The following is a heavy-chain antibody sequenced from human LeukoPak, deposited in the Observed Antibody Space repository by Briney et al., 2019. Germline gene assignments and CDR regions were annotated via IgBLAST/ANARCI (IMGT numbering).Heavy chain of an antibody. Sequence: SETLSLTCAVYGGSFSGYYWSWIRQPPGKGLEWIGEINHSGSTNYNPSLKSRVTMSVDTSKNQFSLKLSSVTAADTAVYYCARGRPQAAAANAEYFQHWGQGTLVTVSS. CDR3: ARGRPQAAAANAEYFQH. CDR2: INHSGST. V-gene: IGHV4-34*01. CDR1: GGSFSGYY. J-gene: IGHJ1*01. D-gene: IGHD2-2*01.